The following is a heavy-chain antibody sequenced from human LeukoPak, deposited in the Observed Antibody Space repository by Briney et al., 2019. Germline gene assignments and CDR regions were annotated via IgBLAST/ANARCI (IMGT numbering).Heavy chain of an antibody. CDR3: AREDRDYSDFDY. J-gene: IGHJ4*02. CDR1: GFTFSTFA. D-gene: IGHD4-17*01. V-gene: IGHV4-34*01. CDR2: INHSGST. Sequence: GSLRLSCAASGFTFSTFAMIWVRQPPGKGLEWIGEINHSGSTNYNPSPKSRVTISVDTSKNQFSLKLSSVTAADTAVYYCAREDRDYSDFDYWGQGTLVTVSS.